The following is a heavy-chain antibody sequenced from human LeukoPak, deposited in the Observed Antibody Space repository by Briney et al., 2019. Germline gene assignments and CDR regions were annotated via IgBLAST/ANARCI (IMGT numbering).Heavy chain of an antibody. V-gene: IGHV4-59*01. J-gene: IGHJ4*02. D-gene: IGHD3-22*01. Sequence: PSETLSLTCTVSGGSISSYCWSWIRQPPGKGLEWIGYIYYSGSTKYNPSLKSRVTISVDTSKNQFSLKLSSVTAADTAVYYCARGDYYDSSGYTYWGQGTLVTVSS. CDR1: GGSISSYC. CDR2: IYYSGST. CDR3: ARGDYYDSSGYTY.